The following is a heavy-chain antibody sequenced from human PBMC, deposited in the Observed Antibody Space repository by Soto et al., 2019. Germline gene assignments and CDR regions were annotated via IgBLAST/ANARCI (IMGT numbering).Heavy chain of an antibody. J-gene: IGHJ4*02. CDR2: IDWDDDK. V-gene: IGHV2-70*01. D-gene: IGHD3-3*01. Sequence: SGPTLVNPTQTLTLTCTFSGFSLSTSGMCVSWIRQPPGKALEWLALIDWDDDKYYSTSLKTRLTISKDTSKNQVVLTMTNMDPVDTATYYCARISSPRGDYDFWSGYYTGIYYFDYWGQGTLVTVSS. CDR3: ARISSPRGDYDFWSGYYTGIYYFDY. CDR1: GFSLSTSGMC.